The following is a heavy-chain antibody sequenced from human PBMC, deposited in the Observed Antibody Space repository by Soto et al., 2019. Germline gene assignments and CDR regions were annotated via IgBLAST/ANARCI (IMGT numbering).Heavy chain of an antibody. CDR1: DGSISSCGYY. J-gene: IGHJ3*02. V-gene: IGHV4-31*03. CDR3: ARAYDYVWGSYRVINAFDI. D-gene: IGHD3-16*02. Sequence: PSETLSLTCTVSDGSISSCGYYWSWIRRHPGKGLEWIGYIYYSGSTYYNPSLKSRVTISVDTSKNQFSLKLSSVTAADTAVYYCARAYDYVWGSYRVINAFDIWGQGTMVTVS. CDR2: IYYSGST.